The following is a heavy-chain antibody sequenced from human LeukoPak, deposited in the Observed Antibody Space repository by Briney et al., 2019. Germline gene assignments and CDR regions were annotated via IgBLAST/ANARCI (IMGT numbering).Heavy chain of an antibody. J-gene: IGHJ2*01. D-gene: IGHD3-22*01. CDR1: GGSISSSSYY. CDR3: ARGVSMIVVVIHDWYFDL. V-gene: IGHV4-39*01. Sequence: SETLSLTCTVSGGSISSSSYYWGWIRQPPGKGLEWIGNIYYSGRTYYNPSLKSRVTISVDTSKNQFSLKLSSVTATDTAVYYCARGVSMIVVVIHDWYFDLWGRGTLVTVSS. CDR2: IYYSGRT.